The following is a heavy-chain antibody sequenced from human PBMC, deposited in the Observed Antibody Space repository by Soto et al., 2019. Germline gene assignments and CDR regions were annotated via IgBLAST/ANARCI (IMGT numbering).Heavy chain of an antibody. V-gene: IGHV3-53*01. J-gene: IGHJ4*02. D-gene: IGHD4-17*01. CDR3: VVTVTTSYYFDY. CDR1: GFPVSSNY. Sequence: GGSPRLSCAAPGFPVSSNYISWVRQAPGKGLEWVSVIYSGGSTYYADSVKGRFTISRDNSKNTLYLQMNSLRAEDTAVYYCVVTVTTSYYFDYWGQGTLVTVCS. CDR2: IYSGGST.